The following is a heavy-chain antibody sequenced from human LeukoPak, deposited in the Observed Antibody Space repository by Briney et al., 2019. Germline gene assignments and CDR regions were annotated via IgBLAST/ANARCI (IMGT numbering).Heavy chain of an antibody. V-gene: IGHV4-38-2*01. J-gene: IGHJ4*02. Sequence: PSETLSLTCAVSGYSISSGYYWGWIRQPPGKGLEWIGSIYHSGSTYYNPSLKSRVTIAVDTSKNHLSLKVSSGTAADTAVYYCARAPPGYFDYWGQGTLVTVSS. CDR3: ARAPPGYFDY. D-gene: IGHD1-14*01. CDR2: IYHSGST. CDR1: GYSISSGYY.